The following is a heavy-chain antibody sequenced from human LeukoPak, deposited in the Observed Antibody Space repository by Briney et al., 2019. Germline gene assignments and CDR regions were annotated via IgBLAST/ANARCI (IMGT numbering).Heavy chain of an antibody. V-gene: IGHV3-43D*04. CDR1: GFSFDDYA. Sequence: PGGSLRLSCAASGFSFDDYAMHWVRQAPGKGLEWVSLISWDGGTTYYADSVEGRFTISRDNSKDSLYLQMNSLRGEDTAFYYCTTHPDYSRSIYNMDVWGKGTPVTVSS. CDR3: TTHPDYSRSIYNMDV. D-gene: IGHD6-13*01. CDR2: ISWDGGTT. J-gene: IGHJ6*03.